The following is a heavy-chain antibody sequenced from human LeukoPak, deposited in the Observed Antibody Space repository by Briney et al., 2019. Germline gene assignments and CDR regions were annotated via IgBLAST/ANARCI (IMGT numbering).Heavy chain of an antibody. D-gene: IGHD2-15*01. CDR3: AIDKGHIVVVVAAIDAFDI. J-gene: IGHJ3*02. CDR1: GFTFSSYS. Sequence: PGGSLRLSCAASGFTFSSYSMNWVRQAPGKGLEWVSSISSSSSYIYYADSVKGRFTISRDNAKNSLYLQMNSLRAEDTAVYYCAIDKGHIVVVVAAIDAFDIWGQGTMVTVSS. V-gene: IGHV3-21*01. CDR2: ISSSSSYI.